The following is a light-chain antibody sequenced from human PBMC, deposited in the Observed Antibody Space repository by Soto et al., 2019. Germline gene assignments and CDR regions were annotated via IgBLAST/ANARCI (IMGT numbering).Light chain of an antibody. CDR3: QLYGTSPMYT. CDR1: QSVSSTY. J-gene: IGKJ2*01. CDR2: GTS. V-gene: IGKV3-20*01. Sequence: EIVLTQSPDTLSLSLGERATLSCRASQSVSSTYLAWYQQKPGQAPRLLIHGTSNRATGIPDRFSGSGSGTDFTLTIDRLEPEDFAVYFCQLYGTSPMYTFGQGTKLEIK.